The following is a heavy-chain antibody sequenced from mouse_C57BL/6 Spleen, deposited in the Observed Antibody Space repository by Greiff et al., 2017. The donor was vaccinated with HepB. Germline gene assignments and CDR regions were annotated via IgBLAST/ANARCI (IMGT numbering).Heavy chain of an antibody. J-gene: IGHJ2*01. Sequence: QVQLQQPGAELVRPGSSVKLSCKASGYTFTSYWMHWVKQRPIQGLEWIGNIDPSDSETHYNQKFKDKATLTVDKSSSTAYMQLSSLTSEDSAVYYCAIMYYYGSRYFDYWGQGTTLTVSS. V-gene: IGHV1-52*01. D-gene: IGHD1-1*01. CDR1: GYTFTSYW. CDR2: IDPSDSET. CDR3: AIMYYYGSRYFDY.